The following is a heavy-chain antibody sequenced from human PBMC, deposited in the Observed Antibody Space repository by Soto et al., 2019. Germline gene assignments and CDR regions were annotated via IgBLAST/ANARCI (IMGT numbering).Heavy chain of an antibody. CDR1: GYTFTSYY. D-gene: IGHD3-10*01. CDR2: INPSGGST. V-gene: IGHV1-46*03. CDR3: ARDLGHTYYFGSLWSFDY. Sequence: ASVKVSCKASGYTFTSYYMHWVRQAPGQGLEWMGIINPSGGSTSYAQKFQGRVTMTRDTSTSTVYMELSSLRSEDTAVYYCARDLGHTYYFGSLWSFDYWGQGTLVTVSS. J-gene: IGHJ4*02.